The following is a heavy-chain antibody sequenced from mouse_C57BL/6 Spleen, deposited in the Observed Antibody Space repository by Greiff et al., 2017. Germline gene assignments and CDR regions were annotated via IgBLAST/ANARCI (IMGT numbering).Heavy chain of an antibody. CDR3: ARKEVTTGFDY. D-gene: IGHD2-2*01. Sequence: VQLQQSGPELVKPGDSVKISCKASGYSFTGYFMNWVMQSHGKSLEWIGRINPYNGDTFYNQKFKGKATLTVDKSSSTAHMALRSLTSEDSAVYYCARKEVTTGFDYWGQGTTLTVSS. J-gene: IGHJ2*01. CDR1: GYSFTGYF. CDR2: INPYNGDT. V-gene: IGHV1-20*01.